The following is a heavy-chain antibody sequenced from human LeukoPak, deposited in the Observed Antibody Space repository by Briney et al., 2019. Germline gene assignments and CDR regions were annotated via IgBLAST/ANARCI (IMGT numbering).Heavy chain of an antibody. CDR2: IYSGGGT. Sequence: GGSLRLSCAASGFTVSNSYMNWLRQAPGKGLEWVSLIYSGGGTYYADSVKGRFTISRDNSKNTLYLQMNSLRAEDTAVYYCARNYYDSSAYYYFDYWGQGTLVTVSS. D-gene: IGHD3-22*01. J-gene: IGHJ4*02. CDR1: GFTVSNSY. V-gene: IGHV3-66*01. CDR3: ARNYYDSSAYYYFDY.